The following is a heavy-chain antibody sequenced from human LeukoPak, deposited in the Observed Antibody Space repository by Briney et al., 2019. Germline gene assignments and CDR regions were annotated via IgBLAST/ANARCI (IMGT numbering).Heavy chain of an antibody. V-gene: IGHV4-31*03. CDR3: ARTPDCSDGSCYQYFQY. Sequence: SETLSLTCTVSGGSISSGDYYWSWIRQNPGKGLEWIGYVHHSGSTYYNPFLKSRVAMSIDTSKDQFSLRVYSVTAADTAVYYCARTPDCSDGSCYQYFQYWGQGALVTVSS. CDR1: GGSISSGDYY. J-gene: IGHJ1*01. D-gene: IGHD2-15*01. CDR2: VHHSGST.